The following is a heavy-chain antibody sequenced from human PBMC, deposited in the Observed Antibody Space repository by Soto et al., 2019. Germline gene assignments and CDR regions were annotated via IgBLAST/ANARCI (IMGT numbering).Heavy chain of an antibody. D-gene: IGHD1-7*01. Sequence: GESLKISCKGSGYSFTNYWISWVRQMPGKGLEWMGRIDPSDSYTNYSPSFQGHVTISIDKSISSAYVQWSSLKASDTAIYYCAIRTPSNDYWGQGTLVTVSS. V-gene: IGHV5-10-1*01. J-gene: IGHJ4*02. CDR2: IDPSDSYT. CDR3: AIRTPSNDY. CDR1: GYSFTNYW.